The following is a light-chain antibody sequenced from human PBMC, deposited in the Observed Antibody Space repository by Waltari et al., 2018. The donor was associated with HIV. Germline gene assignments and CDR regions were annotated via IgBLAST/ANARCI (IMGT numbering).Light chain of an antibody. CDR2: EVT. CDR3: CSCPRSGIRYV. Sequence: QSALTQPASVSGSPGQSITISCTGTSRNVGRDDLVSWYQQHPGDTPKLTIYEVTTRPSGVSNRFSGSKSGNTASLTISGLQAEDEADYYCCSCPRSGIRYVFGTGTKVTVL. CDR1: SRNVGRDDL. J-gene: IGLJ1*01. V-gene: IGLV2-23*02.